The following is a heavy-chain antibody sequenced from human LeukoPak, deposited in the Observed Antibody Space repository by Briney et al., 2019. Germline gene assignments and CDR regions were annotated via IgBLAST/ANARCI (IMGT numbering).Heavy chain of an antibody. J-gene: IGHJ5*02. V-gene: IGHV4-59*01. Sequence: SETLSLTCTVSGGSISSYYWSWIRQPPGKGLEWIGYIYYSGSTNYNPSLKSRVTISVDTSKNQFSLKLSSVTAADTAVYYCARGASSSWYGWFGPWGQGTLVTVSS. CDR2: IYYSGST. CDR1: GGSISSYY. CDR3: ARGASSSWYGWFGP. D-gene: IGHD6-13*01.